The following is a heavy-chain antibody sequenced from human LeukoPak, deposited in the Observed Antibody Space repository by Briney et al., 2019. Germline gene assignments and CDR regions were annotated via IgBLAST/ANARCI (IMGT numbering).Heavy chain of an antibody. J-gene: IGHJ3*01. D-gene: IGHD4-17*01. CDR2: ISNSGGST. CDR1: GLTFSSYA. CDR3: AKIGAYGDYKYAFDF. V-gene: IGHV3-23*01. Sequence: GGSLRLSCAASGLTFSSYAMSWVRQAPGKGLEWVSSISNSGGSTYYADSVQGRFTISRDNSKNTLYLQINSLGAEDTAIYYCAKIGAYGDYKYAFDFWGRGTVVTVSS.